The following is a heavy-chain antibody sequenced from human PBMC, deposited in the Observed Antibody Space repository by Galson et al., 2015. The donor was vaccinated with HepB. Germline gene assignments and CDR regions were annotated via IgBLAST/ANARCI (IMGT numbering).Heavy chain of an antibody. Sequence: SLRLSCAASGFTFSNYNMNWVRQAPGKGLEWVSSISPNSSYIYYGDSVKGRFTISRDNAKNSLYLQVNNLRAEDTAVYYCAGEISPGLVDIAAGVRGFDDWGQGTLVIVSS. CDR2: ISPNSSYI. V-gene: IGHV3-21*01. CDR3: AGEISPGLVDIAAGVRGFDD. D-gene: IGHD5-12*01. J-gene: IGHJ4*02. CDR1: GFTFSNYN.